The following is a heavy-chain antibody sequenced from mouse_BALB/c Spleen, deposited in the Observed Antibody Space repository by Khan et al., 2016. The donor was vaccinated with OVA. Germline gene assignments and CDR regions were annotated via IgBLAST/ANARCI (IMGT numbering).Heavy chain of an antibody. CDR3: ARKDYYDYDPFPY. J-gene: IGHJ3*01. Sequence: EVQLQESGPGLVKPSQSLSLTCTVTGYSITSEYAWNWIRQFPGNKLEWMGYINYSGNTRFNPSLKSRTSITRDTSKNQFFLHLNSVTTEDTATYVCARKDYYDYDPFPYWGQGTLVTVSA. CDR2: INYSGNT. V-gene: IGHV3-2*02. D-gene: IGHD2-4*01. CDR1: GYSITSEYA.